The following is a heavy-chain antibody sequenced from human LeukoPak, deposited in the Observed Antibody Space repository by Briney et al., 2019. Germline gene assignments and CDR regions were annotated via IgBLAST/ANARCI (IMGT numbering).Heavy chain of an antibody. CDR3: AREDYYDSSGYLY. J-gene: IGHJ4*02. CDR1: GGSISSGGYY. CDR2: IYYSGST. Sequence: PSQTLSLTCTVSGGSISSGGYYWSWIRQHPGKGLEWIGYIYYSGSTYYNPSLKSRVTISVDTSKNQFSLKLNSVTAADTAVYYCAREDYYDSSGYLYWGQGTLVTVSS. D-gene: IGHD3-22*01. V-gene: IGHV4-31*03.